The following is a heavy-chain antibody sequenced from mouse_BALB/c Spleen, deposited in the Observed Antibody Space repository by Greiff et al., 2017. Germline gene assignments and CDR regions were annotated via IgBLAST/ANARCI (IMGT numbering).Heavy chain of an antibody. CDR2: ISCYNGAT. CDR3: ARERELLRSYAMDY. D-gene: IGHD1-1*01. J-gene: IGHJ4*01. V-gene: IGHV1S34*01. Sequence: LVKTGASVKISCKASGYSFTGYYMHWVKQSHGKSLEWIGYISCYNGATSYNQKFKGKATFTVDTSSSTAYMQFNSLTSEDSAVYYCARERELLRSYAMDYWGQGTSVTVSS. CDR1: GYSFTGYY.